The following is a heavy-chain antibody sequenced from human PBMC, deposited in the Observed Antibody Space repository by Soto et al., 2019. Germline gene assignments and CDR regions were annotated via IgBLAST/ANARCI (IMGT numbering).Heavy chain of an antibody. V-gene: IGHV1-24*01. J-gene: IGHJ6*02. CDR3: ATGGPYGSGSYYKVGYYYYGMDV. Sequence: AAEKVSCKVSGYTLTELSMHWVRQAPGKGLEWMGGFDPEDGETIYAQKFQGRVTMTEDTSTDTAYMELSSLRSEDTAVYYCATGGPYGSGSYYKVGYYYYGMDVWGQGTTVTVSS. CDR1: GYTLTELS. D-gene: IGHD3-10*01. CDR2: FDPEDGET.